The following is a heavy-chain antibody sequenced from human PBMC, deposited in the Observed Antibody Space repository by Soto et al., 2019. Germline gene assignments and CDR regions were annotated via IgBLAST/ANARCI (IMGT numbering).Heavy chain of an antibody. D-gene: IGHD1-26*01. J-gene: IGHJ6*02. CDR1: GFTFSSYG. Sequence: PGGSLRLSCAASGFTFSSYGMHWVRQAPGKGLEWVAVIWYDGSNKYYADSVKGRFTISRDNSKNTLYLQMNSLRAEDTAVYYCAREVGAKPWYRYYGMDVWGQGTTVTVSS. CDR2: IWYDGSNK. CDR3: AREVGAKPWYRYYGMDV. V-gene: IGHV3-33*01.